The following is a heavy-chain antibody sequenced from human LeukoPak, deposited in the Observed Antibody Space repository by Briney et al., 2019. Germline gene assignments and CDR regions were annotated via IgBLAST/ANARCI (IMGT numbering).Heavy chain of an antibody. CDR1: GFTFSSYA. D-gene: IGHD3-3*01. J-gene: IGHJ4*02. CDR3: AKDAASRLRFLEWLLRSPLDY. V-gene: IGHV3-23*01. CDR2: ISGSGGST. Sequence: GGSLRLSCAASGFTFSSYAMSWVRQASGKGLEWVSAISGSGGSTYYADSVKGRFTISRDNSKNTLYLQMNSLRAEDTAVYYCAKDAASRLRFLEWLLRSPLDYWGQGTLVTVSS.